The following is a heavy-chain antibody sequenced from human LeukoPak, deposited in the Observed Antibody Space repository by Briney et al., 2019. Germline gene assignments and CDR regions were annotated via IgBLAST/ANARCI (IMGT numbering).Heavy chain of an antibody. CDR3: ASSRAGTLKVHNWFDP. J-gene: IGHJ5*02. Sequence: GESLRISCKGSGYSFLSYWISWVRQMPGKGLEWMGRIDPTDSYTDYSPSFEGHVTISVDRSITTAYLQWSSLKASDTAMYFCASSRAGTLKVHNWFDPWGQGSLVTVSS. V-gene: IGHV5-10-1*01. CDR1: GYSFLSYW. CDR2: IDPTDSYT. D-gene: IGHD6-19*01.